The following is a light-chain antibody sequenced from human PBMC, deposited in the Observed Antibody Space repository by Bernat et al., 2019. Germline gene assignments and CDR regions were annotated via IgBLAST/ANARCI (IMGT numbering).Light chain of an antibody. CDR3: QQRSNWPRWT. CDR1: QSVSSY. CDR2: DAS. Sequence: EIVLTQSPATLSLSPGERATLSCRASQSVSSYLAWYQQKPGQAPRLLIYDASNMATCIPARFSGSGSWTDFTLTNSSLEPEDFAVYYCQQRSNWPRWTFGQGTKVEIK. V-gene: IGKV3-11*01. J-gene: IGKJ1*01.